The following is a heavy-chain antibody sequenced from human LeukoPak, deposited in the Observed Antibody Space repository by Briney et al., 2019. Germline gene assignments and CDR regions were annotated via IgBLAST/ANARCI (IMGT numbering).Heavy chain of an antibody. Sequence: DSVKVSCKASGYTFTSYGISWVRQAPGQGLEWMGWISAYNGNTNYAQKLQGRVTMTTDTSTSTAYMELRSLRSDDTAVYCCARRELYYYYMDVWGKGTTVTVSS. J-gene: IGHJ6*03. D-gene: IGHD1-7*01. V-gene: IGHV1-18*01. CDR3: ARRELYYYYMDV. CDR2: ISAYNGNT. CDR1: GYTFTSYG.